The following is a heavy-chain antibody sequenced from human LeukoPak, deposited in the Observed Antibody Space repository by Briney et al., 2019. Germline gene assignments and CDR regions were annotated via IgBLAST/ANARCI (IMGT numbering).Heavy chain of an antibody. Sequence: GGSLRLSCAASGFTFSNYWMSWVRQAPGKGLEWVANIKQDGSEKNYVDSVKGRFTISRDNAKNSVYLQMNSLRAEDTAVYYCARTLASSYYYGMDVWGQGTTVTVSS. CDR3: ARTLASSYYYGMDV. V-gene: IGHV3-7*02. CDR1: GFTFSNYW. CDR2: IKQDGSEK. J-gene: IGHJ6*02. D-gene: IGHD3-3*02.